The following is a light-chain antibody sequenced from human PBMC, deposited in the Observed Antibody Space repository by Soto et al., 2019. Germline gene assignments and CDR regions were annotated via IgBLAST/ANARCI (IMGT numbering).Light chain of an antibody. Sequence: EIVMTQSPATLSVSPGERATLSCRASQSVSSNLAWYQQKPGQSPRLLIYGASTRATGVPARFSGSGSGTEFTLTISSLQSEDFAVYYCQQYINLWTFGQGTXVEX. J-gene: IGKJ1*01. V-gene: IGKV3-15*01. CDR2: GAS. CDR3: QQYINLWT. CDR1: QSVSSN.